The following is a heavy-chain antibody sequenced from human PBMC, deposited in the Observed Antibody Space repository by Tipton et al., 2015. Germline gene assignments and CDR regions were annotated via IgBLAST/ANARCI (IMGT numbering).Heavy chain of an antibody. CDR2: IYYSGST. Sequence: TLSLTCTVSGGSISSSSYYWGWIRQPPGKGLEWIGSIYYSGSTYCNPSLKSRVTISVDTSKNQFSLKLSSVTAADTAVYYCARSPFKSGYFDYWGQGTLVTVSS. CDR3: ARSPFKSGYFDY. D-gene: IGHD2/OR15-2a*01. V-gene: IGHV4-39*01. CDR1: GGSISSSSYY. J-gene: IGHJ4*02.